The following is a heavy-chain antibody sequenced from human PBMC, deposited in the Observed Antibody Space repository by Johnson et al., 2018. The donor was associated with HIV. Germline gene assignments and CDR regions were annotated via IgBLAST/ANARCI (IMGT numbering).Heavy chain of an antibody. J-gene: IGHJ3*02. CDR3: ARRADAFDI. CDR1: GFTFDNYG. Sequence: EVQLVESGGGLVEPGGSLRLSCAASGFTFDNYGMNWVRQAPGKGLEWVSGINWNGNTIGYADSVKGRFTISRDNTENALYLQMNSLRAGDTAVYYCARRADAFDIWGQGTMVTVSS. V-gene: IGHV3-20*04. CDR2: INWNGNTI.